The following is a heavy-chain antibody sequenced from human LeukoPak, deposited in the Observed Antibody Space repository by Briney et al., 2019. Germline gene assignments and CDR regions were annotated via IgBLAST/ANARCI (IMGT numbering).Heavy chain of an antibody. Sequence: GESLKISCKGSGYSFTSYWIGWVRQMPGKGLEWMGIIYPGDSDTRYSPSFQGQVTISADKSISTAYLQWSSLKASDTAMYYCARTEPIDHITMVRGVMTVGDAFDIWGQGTMVTVSS. V-gene: IGHV5-51*01. CDR1: GYSFTSYW. CDR2: IYPGDSDT. D-gene: IGHD3-10*01. CDR3: ARTEPIDHITMVRGVMTVGDAFDI. J-gene: IGHJ3*02.